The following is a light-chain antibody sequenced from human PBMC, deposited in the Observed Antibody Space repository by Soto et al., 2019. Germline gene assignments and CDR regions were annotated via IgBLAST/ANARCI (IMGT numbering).Light chain of an antibody. Sequence: ETVMTQSPATLSVSPGESATLSCRASQSVSTNLAGYQQKPGQAPRLLIYGASTRVTGMPARFSGSGSGTEFTLTISSLQSEDSAVYYCQQYKNWPRTFGQGTKVEIK. CDR3: QQYKNWPRT. CDR2: GAS. V-gene: IGKV3-15*01. CDR1: QSVSTN. J-gene: IGKJ1*01.